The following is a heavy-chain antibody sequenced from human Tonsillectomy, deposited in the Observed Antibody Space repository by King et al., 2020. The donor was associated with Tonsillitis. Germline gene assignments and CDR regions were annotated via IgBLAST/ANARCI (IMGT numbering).Heavy chain of an antibody. CDR3: ARLAGGDSSGYPHDAFDI. D-gene: IGHD3-22*01. J-gene: IGHJ3*02. Sequence: QLQESGPGLVKPSETLSLTCTVPRGPISSYYWSWNRQPPGKGLDWIGYTYDTGSTNYNPSLKSRVTISVDTSKNQFSLKLSSVTAADTAVYYCARLAGGDSSGYPHDAFDIWGQGTMVTVSS. CDR2: TYDTGST. CDR1: RGPISSYY. V-gene: IGHV4-59*08.